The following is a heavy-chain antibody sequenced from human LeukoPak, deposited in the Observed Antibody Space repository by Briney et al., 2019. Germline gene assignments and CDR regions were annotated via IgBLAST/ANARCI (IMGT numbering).Heavy chain of an antibody. Sequence: PGGSLRLSCAASGFIFSSHGMNWVRQAPGKGLEWVSGISPSGDITYYADSVKGRFTISRDNSKNTVYLQMDSLRFEDAAVYYCAKEAIAAAALDYWGQGTLVTVSS. CDR1: GFIFSSHG. V-gene: IGHV3-23*01. CDR2: ISPSGDIT. J-gene: IGHJ4*02. CDR3: AKEAIAAAALDY. D-gene: IGHD6-13*01.